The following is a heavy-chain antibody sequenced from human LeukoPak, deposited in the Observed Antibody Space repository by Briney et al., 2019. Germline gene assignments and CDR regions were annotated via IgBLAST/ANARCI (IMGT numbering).Heavy chain of an antibody. J-gene: IGHJ5*02. CDR2: ISSSSSYI. Sequence: GSLRLSCAASGFTFSSYSMNWVRQAPGKGLEWVSSISSSSSYIYYADSVKGRFTISRDNAKNSLYLQMNSLRAEDTAVYYCARAGSRSRNNWFDPWGQGTLVTVSS. CDR1: GFTFSSYS. CDR3: ARAGSRSRNNWFDP. D-gene: IGHD3-10*01. V-gene: IGHV3-21*01.